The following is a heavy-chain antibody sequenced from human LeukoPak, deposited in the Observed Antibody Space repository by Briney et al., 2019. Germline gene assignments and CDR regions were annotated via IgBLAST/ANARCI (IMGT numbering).Heavy chain of an antibody. CDR3: ARDLPLSSSSGWYPIDY. Sequence: GGSLRLSCAASGFTFSSYGMHWVRQAPGKGLEWVAFIRYDGSNKYYADSVKGRFTISRDNSKNTLYLQMNSLRAEDTAVYYCARDLPLSSSSGWYPIDYWGQGTLVTVSS. V-gene: IGHV3-30*02. CDR2: IRYDGSNK. J-gene: IGHJ4*02. CDR1: GFTFSSYG. D-gene: IGHD6-19*01.